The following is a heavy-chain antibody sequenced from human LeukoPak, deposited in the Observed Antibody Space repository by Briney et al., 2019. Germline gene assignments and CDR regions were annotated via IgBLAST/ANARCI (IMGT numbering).Heavy chain of an antibody. CDR2: ISNNGGYT. CDR1: GFTFSSSA. Sequence: AGGSLRLSCAASGFTFSSSAMSWVRQAPGKGLEWVSAISNNGGYTYYADSVQGRLTISRDNSKSTLCLQMNSLRAEDTAVYYCARRPSGNYYYYGMDVWGQGTTVTVSS. J-gene: IGHJ6*02. CDR3: ARRPSGNYYYYGMDV. V-gene: IGHV3-23*01. D-gene: IGHD1-26*01.